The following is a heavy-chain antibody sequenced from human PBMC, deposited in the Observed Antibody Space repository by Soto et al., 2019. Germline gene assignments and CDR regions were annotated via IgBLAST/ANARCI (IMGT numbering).Heavy chain of an antibody. J-gene: IGHJ4*02. CDR1: GFTFSSYG. D-gene: IGHD7-27*01. Sequence: VQLVESGGGVVQPGRSLRLSCAASGFTFSSYGMHWVRQAPGKGLEWVAVISYDGSNKYYADSVKGRFTISRDNSKNTLYLQMNSLRAEDTAVYYCAKDWGPTGDPSYDYWVQGTLVIVSS. CDR2: ISYDGSNK. CDR3: AKDWGPTGDPSYDY. V-gene: IGHV3-30*18.